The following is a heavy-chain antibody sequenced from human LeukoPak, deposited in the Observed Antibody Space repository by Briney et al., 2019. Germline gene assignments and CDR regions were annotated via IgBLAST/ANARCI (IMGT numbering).Heavy chain of an antibody. Sequence: RGSLRLSCAASGFTFSNDGMHCVRQAPGRGLEWVALISYDGSNTHYEDSVKGRFTVSRDNSKNTLYLQMNSLSRDDTAVYYCVGVGGYDSSGFLDYWGQGTLVTVSS. V-gene: IGHV3-30*03. J-gene: IGHJ4*02. CDR2: ISYDGSNT. CDR1: GFTFSNDG. CDR3: VGVGGYDSSGFLDY. D-gene: IGHD3-22*01.